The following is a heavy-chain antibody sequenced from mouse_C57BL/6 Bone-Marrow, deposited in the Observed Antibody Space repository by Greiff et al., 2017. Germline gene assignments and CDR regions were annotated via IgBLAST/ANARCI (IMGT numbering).Heavy chain of an antibody. V-gene: IGHV5-4*01. CDR2: ISDGCSYT. J-gene: IGHJ4*01. Sequence: EVKLMESGGGLVKPGGSLKLSCAASGFTFRSYAMSWVRQTPEKRLEWVATISDGCSYTYYPDNVKGRFTISRDNAKNNLYLQMSHLKSEDTAMYYCARERDYYGNYAMDYWGQGTSVTVSS. CDR3: ARERDYYGNYAMDY. D-gene: IGHD1-1*01. CDR1: GFTFRSYA.